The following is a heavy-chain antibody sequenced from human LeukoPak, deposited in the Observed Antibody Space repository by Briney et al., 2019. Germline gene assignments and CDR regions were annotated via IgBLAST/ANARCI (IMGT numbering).Heavy chain of an antibody. V-gene: IGHV1-69*04. J-gene: IGHJ3*02. CDR1: VGTFSSYV. D-gene: IGHD5-24*01. CDR3: ARPLQMAALDAFDI. CDR2: IIPILGIA. Sequence: GASVKVSCKASVGTFSSYVISWVRQGPRHGLLWRGRIIPILGIANYAQKFQGRVTITADKSTSTAYMELRSPRSEDTGVYYSARPLQMAALDAFDIWGQGTMVTVSS.